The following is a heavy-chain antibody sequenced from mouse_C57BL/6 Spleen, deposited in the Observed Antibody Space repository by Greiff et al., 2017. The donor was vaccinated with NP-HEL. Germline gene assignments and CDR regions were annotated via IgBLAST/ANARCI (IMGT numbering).Heavy chain of an antibody. CDR3: ARGLLYGSPYGTDYFDY. V-gene: IGHV1-64*01. CDR1: GYTFTSYW. J-gene: IGHJ2*01. Sequence: VQLQQSGAELVKPGASVKLSCKASGYTFTSYWMHWVKQRPGQGLEWIGMIHPNSGSTNYNEKFKSKATLTVDKSSSTAYMQLSSLTSEDSAVYYCARGLLYGSPYGTDYFDYWGQGTTLTVSS. D-gene: IGHD1-1*01. CDR2: IHPNSGST.